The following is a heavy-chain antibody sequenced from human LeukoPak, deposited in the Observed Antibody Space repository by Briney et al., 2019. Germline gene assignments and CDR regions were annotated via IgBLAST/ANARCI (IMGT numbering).Heavy chain of an antibody. CDR1: GGSISSGGYY. V-gene: IGHV4-31*03. Sequence: SQTLSLTCTVSGGSISSGGYYWGWIRQHPGKGLEWIGYIYYSGSTYYNPSLKSRVTISVDTSKNQFSLKLSSVTAADTAVYYCARRRFLEWLSCFDYWGQGTLVTVSS. CDR3: ARRRFLEWLSCFDY. J-gene: IGHJ4*02. D-gene: IGHD3-3*01. CDR2: IYYSGST.